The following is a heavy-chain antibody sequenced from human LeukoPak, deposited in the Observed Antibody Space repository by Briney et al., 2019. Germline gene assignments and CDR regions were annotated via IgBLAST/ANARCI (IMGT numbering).Heavy chain of an antibody. CDR1: GYTLTELS. J-gene: IGHJ4*02. D-gene: IGHD3-10*01. V-gene: IGHV1-24*01. CDR3: ATDLHGSGSFDY. Sequence: WASVKVSCKASGYTLTELSMHWVRQAPGKGLEWMGGFDPEDGETIYAQKFQGRVTMTGDTSTDTAYMELSSLRSEDTAVYYCATDLHGSGSFDYWGQGTLVTVSS. CDR2: FDPEDGET.